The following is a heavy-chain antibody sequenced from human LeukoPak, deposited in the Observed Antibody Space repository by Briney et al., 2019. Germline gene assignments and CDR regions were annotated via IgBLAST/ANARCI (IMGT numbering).Heavy chain of an antibody. D-gene: IGHD2-15*01. CDR1: GGTFSSYA. J-gene: IGHJ5*02. Sequence: SVKVSCKASGGTFSSYAISWVRQAPGQGLEWMGGIIPIFGTANYAQKFQGRVTITADESTSTAYMELSSLRSEDTAVYYCARDLYCSGGSCSIWFDPWGQGTLVTVSS. CDR3: ARDLYCSGGSCSIWFDP. CDR2: IIPIFGTA. V-gene: IGHV1-69*13.